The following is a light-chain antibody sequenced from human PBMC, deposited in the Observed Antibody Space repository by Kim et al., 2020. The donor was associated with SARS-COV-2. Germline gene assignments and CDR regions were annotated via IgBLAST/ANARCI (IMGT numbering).Light chain of an antibody. CDR1: QSVSGSY. Sequence: WSPGERATFSCRATQSVSGSYSAWYQQKPGQAPRLLIYDASTRATGIPDRFSGSGSGTDFTLTISRLEPEDFAVYYCQQYGSSPQTFGQGTKLEI. CDR2: DAS. J-gene: IGKJ1*01. CDR3: QQYGSSPQT. V-gene: IGKV3-20*01.